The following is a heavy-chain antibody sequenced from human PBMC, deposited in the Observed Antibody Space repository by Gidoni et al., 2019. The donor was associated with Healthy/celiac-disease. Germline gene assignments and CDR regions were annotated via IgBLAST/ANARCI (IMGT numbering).Heavy chain of an antibody. J-gene: IGHJ4*02. V-gene: IGHV4-34*01. Sequence: QVQLQQWGAGLLKPSETLSLTCAVSGGSFSGYYWSWIRQPPGKGLEWIGEINYSGSTNYNPTLKSRVTISVDTSKNQVTLKLSSVTAADTAVYYCARGQQSTHLGCLLRRANHFDYWGQGTLVTVSS. D-gene: IGHD2-2*01. CDR2: INYSGST. CDR3: ARGQQSTHLGCLLRRANHFDY. CDR1: GGSFSGYY.